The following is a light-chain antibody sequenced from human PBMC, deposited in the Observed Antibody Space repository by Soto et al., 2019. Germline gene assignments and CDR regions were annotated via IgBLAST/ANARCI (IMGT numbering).Light chain of an antibody. CDR2: DVT. V-gene: IGLV2-11*01. CDR1: SSDIGTYNA. Sequence: QSVLTQPRSVSGSPGQSVTISCTGTSSDIGTYNAVSWYQQNPGKAPKMMIFDVTNRPSGVPDRFSGSKSGNTASLTISGLQAEDEADYFCLSYAGNYIYVYGTGTKVTVL. CDR3: LSYAGNYIYV. J-gene: IGLJ1*01.